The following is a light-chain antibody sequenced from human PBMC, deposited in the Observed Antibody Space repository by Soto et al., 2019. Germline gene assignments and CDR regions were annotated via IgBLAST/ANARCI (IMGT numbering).Light chain of an antibody. Sequence: EIVMTPSPATLSVSPGERATLSCRASQSFSSSYLAWYQQKPGQAPRXXIYETSSRATGIPDRFSGSGAQTDFTLTISRLEPEDFAVYYCQQYGTSPRTFGQGTKVDIK. CDR2: ETS. CDR1: QSFSSSY. J-gene: IGKJ1*01. CDR3: QQYGTSPRT. V-gene: IGKV3-20*01.